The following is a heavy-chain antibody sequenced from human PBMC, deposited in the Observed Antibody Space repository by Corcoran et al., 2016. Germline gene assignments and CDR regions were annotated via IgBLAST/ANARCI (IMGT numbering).Heavy chain of an antibody. CDR2: MNPNSGNT. CDR1: GYTFTSYD. V-gene: IGHV1-8*01. J-gene: IGHJ4*02. Sequence: QVQLVQSGAEVKKPGASVKVSCKASGYTFTSYDINWVRQATGQGLEWMGWMNPNSGNTGYAQKFQGRVTMTRNTSISTAYMELSSLRSEVTAGYYWARNPGIVGATLFDYGGQGTLVTVAA. CDR3: ARNPGIVGATLFDY. D-gene: IGHD1-26*01.